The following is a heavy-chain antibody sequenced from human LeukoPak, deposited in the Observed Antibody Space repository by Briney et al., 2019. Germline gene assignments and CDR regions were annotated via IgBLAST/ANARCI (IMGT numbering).Heavy chain of an antibody. J-gene: IGHJ4*02. D-gene: IGHD3-10*01. CDR1: GGTFSSYA. Sequence: SVKVSCKASGGTFSSYAISWVQQAPGQGLEWMGGIIPIFGTANYAQKFQGRVTITADESTSTAYMELSSLRSEDTAVYYCASSRLTWEYGSGSYGFDYWGQGTLDTVSS. CDR3: ASSRLTWEYGSGSYGFDY. CDR2: IIPIFGTA. V-gene: IGHV1-69*13.